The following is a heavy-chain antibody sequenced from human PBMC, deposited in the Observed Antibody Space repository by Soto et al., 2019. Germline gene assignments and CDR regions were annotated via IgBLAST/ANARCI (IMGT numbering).Heavy chain of an antibody. V-gene: IGHV4-39*01. CDR2: IYYSGST. D-gene: IGHD2-15*01. CDR1: GGSISSSSYY. Sequence: QLQLQESGPGLVKPSETLSLTCTVSGGSISSSSYYWGWIRQPPGKGLEWIGSIYYSGSTYYKPPLKSRVTITEATSKNQFSLKLSSVTAADTAVYYCARHTPAIAISDHWGQGTLVTVSS. J-gene: IGHJ4*02. CDR3: ARHTPAIAISDH.